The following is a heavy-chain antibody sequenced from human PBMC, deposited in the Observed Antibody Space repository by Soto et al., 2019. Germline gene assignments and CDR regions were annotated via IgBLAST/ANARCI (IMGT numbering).Heavy chain of an antibody. J-gene: IGHJ4*01. CDR2: ISGGGSAT. V-gene: IGHV3-11*04. Sequence: GRNPGLSCAASGFTFSDYYMIWIRQAPGKGLEWVSFISGGGSATEYADSVKGRFTISRDNSKKTLYLHMNSLRVEDSARYYFSRVEGVVVYTGLYYRSYWG. CDR3: SRVEGVVVYTGLYYRSY. D-gene: IGHD2-15*01. CDR1: GFTFSDYY.